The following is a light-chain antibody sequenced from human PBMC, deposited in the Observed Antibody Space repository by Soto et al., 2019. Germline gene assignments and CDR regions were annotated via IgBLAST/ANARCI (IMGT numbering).Light chain of an antibody. Sequence: QSVLTQPPSTSGAPGQRVTISCSGSTSNIGRHSVNWYQHLPGTAPKLLIYRSDQRPSGVPDRFTGSKSGTSASLAISGLRSEDEAVYYCAAWGDSLVFGGGTQLTVL. CDR3: AAWGDSLV. CDR1: TSNIGRHS. J-gene: IGLJ2*01. CDR2: RSD. V-gene: IGLV1-47*01.